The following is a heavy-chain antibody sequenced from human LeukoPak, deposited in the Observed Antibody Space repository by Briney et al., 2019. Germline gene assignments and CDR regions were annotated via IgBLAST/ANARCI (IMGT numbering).Heavy chain of an antibody. CDR1: GYSFTSYW. D-gene: IGHD6-19*01. V-gene: IGHV5-51*03. Sequence: GESLKISCKGSGYSFTSYWIGWVRQMPGKGLEWMGIIYPGDSDTRYSPSFQGQVTISADKSISTAYPQWSSLKASDTAMYYCASRIAVAGTAFDYWGQGTLVTVSS. CDR3: ASRIAVAGTAFDY. J-gene: IGHJ4*02. CDR2: IYPGDSDT.